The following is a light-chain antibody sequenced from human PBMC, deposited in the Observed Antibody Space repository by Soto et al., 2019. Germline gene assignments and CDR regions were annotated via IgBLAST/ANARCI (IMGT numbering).Light chain of an antibody. CDR2: EVS. J-gene: IGLJ1*01. V-gene: IGLV2-14*01. CDR1: SSDVGGYNY. CDR3: SSYTSNSTYV. Sequence: ALTHPASVSWSPGQSITISCTGTSSDVGGYNYVSWYQQHPGKAPKLMIYEVSNRPSGVSNRFSGSKSGNTASLTISGLQAEDEADYYCSSYTSNSTYVFGTGTKVTVL.